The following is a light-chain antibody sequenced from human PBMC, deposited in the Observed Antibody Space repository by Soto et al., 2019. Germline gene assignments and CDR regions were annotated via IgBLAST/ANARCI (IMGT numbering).Light chain of an antibody. V-gene: IGKV3-11*01. J-gene: IGKJ5*01. Sequence: ETELTQSPATLSLSPGERATLSCRASQSVSSYLAWYQQKPGQAPRLLIYDASNRATGIPARFSGSGSGTDFTLTISSLEPEDFAVYYCQQRSNWPPAITFGQGTRLEI. CDR1: QSVSSY. CDR3: QQRSNWPPAIT. CDR2: DAS.